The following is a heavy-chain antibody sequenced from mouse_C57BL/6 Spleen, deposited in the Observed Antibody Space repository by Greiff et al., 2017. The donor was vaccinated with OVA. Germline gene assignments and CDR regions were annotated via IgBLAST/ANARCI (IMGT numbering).Heavy chain of an antibody. J-gene: IGHJ4*01. CDR2: IDPSDSYT. D-gene: IGHD1-1*01. CDR3: ARRRDYGSSYDMDD. CDR1: GYTFTSYW. V-gene: IGHV1-69*01. Sequence: QVQLQQPGAELVMPGASVKLSCKASGYTFTSYWMHWVKQRPGQGLEWIGEIDPSDSYTNYNQKFKGKSTLTVDKSSSTAYLQLSSLTSEDAAVEDYARRRDYGSSYDMDDWGKGTTVTVSS.